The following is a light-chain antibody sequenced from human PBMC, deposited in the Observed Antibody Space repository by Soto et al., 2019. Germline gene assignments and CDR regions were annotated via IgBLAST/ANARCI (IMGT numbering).Light chain of an antibody. CDR1: QSVTSNY. Sequence: PGERATLSCGANQSVTSNYLAWYQQKPGQAPRLLIYGASRRATGIPSRFSGSGSGTEFTLTISSLQPDDFATYYCQHYNSYSEAFGQGTKVDIK. CDR2: GAS. V-gene: IGKV3-20*02. CDR3: QHYNSYSEA. J-gene: IGKJ1*01.